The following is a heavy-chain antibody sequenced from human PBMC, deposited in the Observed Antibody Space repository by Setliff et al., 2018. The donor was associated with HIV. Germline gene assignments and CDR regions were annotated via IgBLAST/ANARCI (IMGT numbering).Heavy chain of an antibody. Sequence: SVKVSCKASGDTFSNSALTWVRQAPGQGLEWMGGSIPLFGTVKYAQKFQGRVTMTTDQSTSTADMELRSLRSDDTAVYYCARDYSNNDYWGQGTLVTVSS. CDR1: GDTFSNSA. J-gene: IGHJ4*02. V-gene: IGHV1-69*05. D-gene: IGHD4-4*01. CDR3: ARDYSNNDY. CDR2: SIPLFGTV.